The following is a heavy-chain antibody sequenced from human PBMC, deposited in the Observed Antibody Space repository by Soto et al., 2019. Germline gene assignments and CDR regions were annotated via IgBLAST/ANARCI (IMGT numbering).Heavy chain of an antibody. CDR3: AKLKAVAALPYYFDY. J-gene: IGHJ4*02. Sequence: GGYLRLSCAASGFTFSSYGMHWVRQAPGKGLEWVAVISYDGSNKYYADSVRGRFTISRDNSKNTLYLQMNSLRAEDTAVYYCAKLKAVAALPYYFDYWGQGTLVTVSS. V-gene: IGHV3-30*18. CDR2: ISYDGSNK. CDR1: GFTFSSYG. D-gene: IGHD6-19*01.